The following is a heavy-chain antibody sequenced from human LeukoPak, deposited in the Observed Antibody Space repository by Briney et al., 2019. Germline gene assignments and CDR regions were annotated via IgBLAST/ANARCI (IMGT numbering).Heavy chain of an antibody. Sequence: WASVKVSCKASGYTFTSYYMHWVRQAPGQGLEWMGIINPSGGSTNYAQKFQGRVTMTRDTSTSTVYMELSSLRSEDTAVYYCARFAVHRRITVAGQFGLDYWGQGTLVSVSS. CDR1: GYTFTSYY. D-gene: IGHD6-19*01. V-gene: IGHV1-46*01. J-gene: IGHJ4*02. CDR3: ARFAVHRRITVAGQFGLDY. CDR2: INPSGGST.